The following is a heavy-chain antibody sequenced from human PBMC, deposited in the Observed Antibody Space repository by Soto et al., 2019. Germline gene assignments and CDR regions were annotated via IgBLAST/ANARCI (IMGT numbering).Heavy chain of an antibody. Sequence: SETLSLTCTVSGGSISSYYWTWIRQPPGKGLEWIGYIYYSGSTYYNPSLKSRVTISVDTSKNQFSLRLNSVTAADTAVYYCARRTVTTIYYYAMDVWRQGTTVTGSS. V-gene: IGHV4-59*01. CDR2: IYYSGST. CDR3: ARRTVTTIYYYAMDV. J-gene: IGHJ6*02. D-gene: IGHD4-17*01. CDR1: GGSISSYY.